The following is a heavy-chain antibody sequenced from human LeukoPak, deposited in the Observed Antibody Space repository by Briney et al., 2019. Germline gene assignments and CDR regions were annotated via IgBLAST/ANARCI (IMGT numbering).Heavy chain of an antibody. CDR1: GFTFSSYW. CDR2: INSDGSST. J-gene: IGHJ4*02. D-gene: IGHD6-13*01. CDR3: ARVPRAAAGTFDQGREYYFDY. V-gene: IGHV3-74*01. Sequence: GGSLRLSCAASGFTFSSYWMPWVRQAPGKGLVWVSRINSDGSSTTYADSVKGRFTISRDNAKNTLYLQMNSLRAEDTAVYYCARVPRAAAGTFDQGREYYFDYWGQGTLVTVSS.